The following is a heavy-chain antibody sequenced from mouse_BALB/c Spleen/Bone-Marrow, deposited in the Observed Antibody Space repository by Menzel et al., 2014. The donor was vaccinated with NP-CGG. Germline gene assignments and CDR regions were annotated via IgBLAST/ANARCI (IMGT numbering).Heavy chain of an antibody. CDR2: INSDGGST. J-gene: IGHJ3*01. CDR3: ARHGDYYGSSLFAY. D-gene: IGHD1-1*01. Sequence: EVMLVESGGGLVQPGESLKLSCESNEYEFPSHDMSWVRKTPEKRLELVAAINSDGGSTYYPDTMERRFIISRDNSKXTLYLQMSSVRSEDTAFYYCARHGDYYGSSLFAYWGQGTLVTVSA. CDR1: EYEFPSHD. V-gene: IGHV5-2*01.